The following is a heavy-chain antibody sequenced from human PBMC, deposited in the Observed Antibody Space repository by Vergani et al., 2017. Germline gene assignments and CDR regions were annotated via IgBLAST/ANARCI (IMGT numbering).Heavy chain of an antibody. CDR1: GFTFSSYA. CDR2: ISGRGGST. D-gene: IGHD2-2*01. Sequence: EVQLLESGGGLVQPGGSLRLSCAASGFTFSSYAMSWVRQAPGKGLEWVSAISGRGGSTYYADSVKGRFTISRDNSKNTLYLQMNSLRAEETAVYYCANVCSSTGCYGDAFDSWGQGTMVTVSS. J-gene: IGHJ3*02. V-gene: IGHV3-23*01. CDR3: ANVCSSTGCYGDAFDS.